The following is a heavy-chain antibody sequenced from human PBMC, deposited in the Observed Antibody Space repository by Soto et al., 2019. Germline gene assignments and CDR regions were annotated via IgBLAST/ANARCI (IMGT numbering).Heavy chain of an antibody. V-gene: IGHV3-11*06. CDR2: ISSSSSYT. CDR1: GFTFSDYY. Sequence: GGSLRLSCAASGFTFSDYYMSWIRQAPGKGLEWVSYISSSSSYTNYADSVKGRFTISRDNAKNSLYLQMNSLRAEGTAVYYCARYAYYDFWSGYSHYGMDVWGQGTTVTVSS. D-gene: IGHD3-3*01. CDR3: ARYAYYDFWSGYSHYGMDV. J-gene: IGHJ6*02.